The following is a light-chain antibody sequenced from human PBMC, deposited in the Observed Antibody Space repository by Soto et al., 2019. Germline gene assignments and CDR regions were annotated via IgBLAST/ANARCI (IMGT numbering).Light chain of an antibody. CDR1: QDISRF. CDR3: IQHYAYPWT. Sequence: DIQMTQSPSAVSASVGDRVTITCRASQDISRFLAWFQQNPGKVPKRLVYLATALQNGAQSRFSGSGSGTEFNFTISSPQPEDFATYYCIQHYAYPWTFGQGTKVDIK. J-gene: IGKJ1*01. V-gene: IGKV1-17*03. CDR2: LAT.